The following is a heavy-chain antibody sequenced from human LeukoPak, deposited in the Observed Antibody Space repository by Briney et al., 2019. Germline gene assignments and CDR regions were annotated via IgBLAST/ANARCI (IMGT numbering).Heavy chain of an antibody. V-gene: IGHV3-66*01. Sequence: GGSLRLSCAASGFTVSSNYMNWVRQAPGKGLEWVSVIYSGGSTYYADSVKGRFTISRDNSKNTLYLQMNSLRAEDTAVYYCARGVAVAGTFDYWGQGTLVTVSS. D-gene: IGHD6-19*01. CDR3: ARGVAVAGTFDY. J-gene: IGHJ4*02. CDR1: GFTVSSNY. CDR2: IYSGGST.